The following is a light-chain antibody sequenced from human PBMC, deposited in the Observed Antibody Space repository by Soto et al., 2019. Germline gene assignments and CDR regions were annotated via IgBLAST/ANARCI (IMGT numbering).Light chain of an antibody. V-gene: IGLV2-8*01. J-gene: IGLJ2*01. CDR2: EVS. Sequence: QSALTQPPSASGSPGQSVTISCTGTSSDVGGYNYVSWYQQHPGKAPKLMISEVSKRPSGVPDRFSGSKSGNTASLTVSGLQAEHEADEYCSSFAGNNNLVFGGGTKVTVL. CDR1: SSDVGGYNY. CDR3: SSFAGNNNLV.